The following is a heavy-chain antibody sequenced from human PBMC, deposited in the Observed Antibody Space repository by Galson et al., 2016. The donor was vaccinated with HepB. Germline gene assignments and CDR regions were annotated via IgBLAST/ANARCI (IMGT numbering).Heavy chain of an antibody. D-gene: IGHD1-1*01. CDR1: GGSVSSTSYY. J-gene: IGHJ5*02. CDR2: IYYRGST. CDR3: ARLSLEATYWFDP. Sequence: SETLSLTCTVSGGSVSSTSYYWGWIRQPPGKRLEWIGSIYYRGSTYYNPSLKSRVTISVDTSKNQFSLKLSSVTAADTAVYHCARLSLEATYWFDPWGQGTLVTVSS. V-gene: IGHV4-39*01.